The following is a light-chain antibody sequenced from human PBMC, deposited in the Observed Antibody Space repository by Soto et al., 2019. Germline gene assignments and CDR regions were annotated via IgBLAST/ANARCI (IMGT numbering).Light chain of an antibody. Sequence: QSVLTQPASVSGSPGQSITISCTGTSSDVGRYNYVSWYQHHPGKAPKLIIYEVTNRPSGISDRFSGSKTGNTASLTISGLRAEDEADYYCSSYTTTTTLYVFGTGTKLTVL. V-gene: IGLV2-14*01. CDR2: EVT. CDR1: SSDVGRYNY. CDR3: SSYTTTTTLYV. J-gene: IGLJ1*01.